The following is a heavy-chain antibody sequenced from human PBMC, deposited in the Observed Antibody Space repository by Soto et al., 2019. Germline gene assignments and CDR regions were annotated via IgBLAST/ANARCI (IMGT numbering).Heavy chain of an antibody. V-gene: IGHV1-18*04. CDR1: GYGFTSYG. CDR3: ARFPPPGSSTSCSHGPLGAYSFYGTDA. CDR2: IGAYNGNT. D-gene: IGHD2-2*01. J-gene: IGHJ6*02. Sequence: ASLKVSCTASGYGFTSYGIGWVRQAPGQGREGMGWIGAYNGNTNYAQKLQGRVTMTTDTSTSTAYMELRSLRSDDTAVYYCARFPPPGSSTSCSHGPLGAYSFYGTDAWGPGTTVPSSS.